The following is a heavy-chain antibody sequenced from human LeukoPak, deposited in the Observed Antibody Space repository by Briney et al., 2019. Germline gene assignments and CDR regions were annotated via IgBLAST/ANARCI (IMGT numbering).Heavy chain of an antibody. CDR3: VKDWGVYFDY. CDR1: GFTFSTYS. Sequence: GRSLRLSCAASGFTFSTYSMHWVRQAPGKGLEWVAVIWYDGSNKYYADSVKGRFTISRDNFKNTVYLQMNSLRAEDTAVYYCVKDWGVYFDYWGQGTLVTVSS. J-gene: IGHJ4*02. V-gene: IGHV3-30*04. CDR2: IWYDGSNK. D-gene: IGHD3-16*01.